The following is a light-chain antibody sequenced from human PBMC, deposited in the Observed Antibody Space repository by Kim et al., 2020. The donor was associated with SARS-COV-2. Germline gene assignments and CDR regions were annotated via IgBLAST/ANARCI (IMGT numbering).Light chain of an antibody. Sequence: EIVLTQSPATLSLSPGERVTLSCRASQSVSSSYLAWYQQKPGQAPRLLIYGASSRATGIPDRFSGSGSGTDFTLTISRLEPEDFAVYYCHQYGGSLFGGGTKVDIK. V-gene: IGKV3-20*01. CDR2: GAS. CDR3: HQYGGSL. CDR1: QSVSSSY. J-gene: IGKJ4*01.